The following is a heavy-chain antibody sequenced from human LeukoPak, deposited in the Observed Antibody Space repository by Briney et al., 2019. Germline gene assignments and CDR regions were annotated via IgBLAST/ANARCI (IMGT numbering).Heavy chain of an antibody. Sequence: PSETLSLTCTVSGDSISNSAYCWGWIRQPPGKGLEWIGSFCYSGNTYYNPSLKSRVTISVDRSKNQFSLKLSSVTAADTAVYYCARVRKAYLSDAFDIWGQGTMVTVSS. CDR3: ARVRKAYLSDAFDI. D-gene: IGHD2/OR15-2a*01. CDR1: GDSISNSAYC. CDR2: FCYSGNT. J-gene: IGHJ3*02. V-gene: IGHV4-39*07.